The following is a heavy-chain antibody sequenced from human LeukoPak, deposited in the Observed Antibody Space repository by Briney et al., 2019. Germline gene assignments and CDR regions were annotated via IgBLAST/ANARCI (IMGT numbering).Heavy chain of an antibody. CDR1: GFTFNNYG. CDR3: TRAGYSSGFDS. Sequence: GRSLRLSCAASGFTFNNYGMHWVRQAPGKGLVWVSRINSDGYSITYADSVKGRFTISRDNAKNTLYLQMNSLIAEDTAVYFCTRAGYSSGFDSWGQGTLVTVSS. J-gene: IGHJ5*01. D-gene: IGHD6-19*01. V-gene: IGHV3-74*03. CDR2: INSDGYSI.